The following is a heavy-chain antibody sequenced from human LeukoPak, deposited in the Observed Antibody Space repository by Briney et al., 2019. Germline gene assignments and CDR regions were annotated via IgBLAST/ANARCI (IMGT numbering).Heavy chain of an antibody. Sequence: ETLSLTCTVSGGSISTYYWSWIRQPPGKGLEWIGYITYSGTTNYNASLNSRVTMSMDTSKNQFSLRLSSMTAADTAVYYCARADYGDYVIDPWGQGTLVTVSS. CDR1: GGSISTYY. V-gene: IGHV4-59*01. J-gene: IGHJ5*02. CDR2: ITYSGTT. D-gene: IGHD4-17*01. CDR3: ARADYGDYVIDP.